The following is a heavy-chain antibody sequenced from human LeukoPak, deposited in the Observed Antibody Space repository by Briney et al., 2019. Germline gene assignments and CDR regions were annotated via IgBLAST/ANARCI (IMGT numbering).Heavy chain of an antibody. Sequence: GGSLRLSCEASGFTFSAYAMTWVRQAPGKGLEWVSVISGSGSSTFYADSVKGRFTISRDNSKNTVYLQMKSLRAEDTAVYYCAKEYSSSWYAYYFDHWGQGTLVTVSS. CDR2: ISGSGSST. CDR1: GFTFSAYA. J-gene: IGHJ4*02. CDR3: AKEYSSSWYAYYFDH. D-gene: IGHD6-13*01. V-gene: IGHV3-23*01.